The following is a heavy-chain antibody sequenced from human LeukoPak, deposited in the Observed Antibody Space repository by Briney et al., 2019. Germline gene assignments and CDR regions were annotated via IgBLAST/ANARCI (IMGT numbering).Heavy chain of an antibody. Sequence: GGSPRLSCAASGFTFDDYGMSWVRQAPGKGLEWVSGINWNGGSTGYADSVKGRFTISRDNAKNSLYLQMNSLRAEDTALYYCARDSYSGSYSYFDYWGQGTLVTVSS. V-gene: IGHV3-20*04. D-gene: IGHD1-26*01. CDR1: GFTFDDYG. J-gene: IGHJ4*02. CDR2: INWNGGST. CDR3: ARDSYSGSYSYFDY.